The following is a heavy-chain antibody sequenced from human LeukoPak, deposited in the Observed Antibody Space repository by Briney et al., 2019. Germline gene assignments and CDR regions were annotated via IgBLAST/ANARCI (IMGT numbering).Heavy chain of an antibody. J-gene: IGHJ5*02. Sequence: ASVKVSCKASGYTFTSYGISWVRQAPGQGLEWMGWISAYNGNTNYAQKLQGRVTMTTDTSTSTAYMELRSLRPDDTAVYYCARDGDIVVVPAATYNWFDPWGQGTLVTVSS. CDR2: ISAYNGNT. CDR3: ARDGDIVVVPAATYNWFDP. D-gene: IGHD2-2*01. CDR1: GYTFTSYG. V-gene: IGHV1-18*01.